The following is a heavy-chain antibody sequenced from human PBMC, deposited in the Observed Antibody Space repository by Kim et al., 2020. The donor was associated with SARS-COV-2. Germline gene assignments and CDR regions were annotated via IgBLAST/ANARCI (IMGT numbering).Heavy chain of an antibody. D-gene: IGHD1-26*01. CDR3: VKIEVGATLGAFDL. V-gene: IGHV3-64D*09. CDR2: IGTNAGNT. CDR1: GFTFSTYA. Sequence: GGSLRLSCSASGFTFSTYAMHWVRQAPGKGLEYVSAIGTNAGNTYYADSVKGRFTISRDNSKNTLYLQMSSLRGDDTAFYYCVKIEVGATLGAFDLWGRGTMVIVSS. J-gene: IGHJ3*01.